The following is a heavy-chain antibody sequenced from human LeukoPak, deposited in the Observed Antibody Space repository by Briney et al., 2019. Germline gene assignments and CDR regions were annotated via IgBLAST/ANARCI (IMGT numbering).Heavy chain of an antibody. CDR1: GFTFSSYW. CDR2: IYSGGST. J-gene: IGHJ4*02. V-gene: IGHV3-53*01. CDR3: ARGSTEFDY. Sequence: GGSLRLSCAASGFTFSSYWMHWVRQAPGKGLEWVSVIYSGGSTYYADSMKGRFTISGDNSKNTLYLQMNSLRAEDTAVYYCARGSTEFDYWGQGTLVTVSS.